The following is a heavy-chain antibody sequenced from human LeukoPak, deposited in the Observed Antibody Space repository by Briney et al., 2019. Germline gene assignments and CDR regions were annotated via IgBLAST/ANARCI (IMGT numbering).Heavy chain of an antibody. CDR2: IYHDGRI. CDR3: ARDTSPGITGTY. V-gene: IGHV4-38-2*02. J-gene: IGHJ4*02. CDR1: GYSITNGYY. Sequence: SETLSLTCTVSGYSITNGYYWGWIRQPPGKGLEWIGSIYHDGRIDYNPSLKSRVIISRDTSNDQFSLKLSSVTAADTAMYYCARDTSPGITGTYWGQGTLVTVSS. D-gene: IGHD1-20*01.